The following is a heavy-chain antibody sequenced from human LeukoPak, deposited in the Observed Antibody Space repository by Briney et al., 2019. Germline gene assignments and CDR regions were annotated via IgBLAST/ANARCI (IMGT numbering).Heavy chain of an antibody. Sequence: WGSLRLSCAASGFTFSSFDMHWVRQPTGQGLEWVSTIGTASDTYYPGSVEGRFTLSRANAKNSLYLQMNSLTAGDTAVYYCARGPTRGKYYYMDVWGKGTTVTVSS. CDR3: ARGPTRGKYYYMDV. J-gene: IGHJ6*03. D-gene: IGHD1-1*01. V-gene: IGHV3-13*01. CDR1: GFTFSSFD. CDR2: IGTASDT.